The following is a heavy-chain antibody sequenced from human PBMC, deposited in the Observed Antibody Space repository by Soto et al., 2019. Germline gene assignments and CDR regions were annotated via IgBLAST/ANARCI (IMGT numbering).Heavy chain of an antibody. CDR2: ISGSGGST. J-gene: IGHJ6*02. CDR3: AKGVAGWYQYYYGMDV. D-gene: IGHD6-19*01. CDR1: GFTFSSYA. Sequence: EVQLLESGGGLVQPGGSLRLSCAASGFTFSSYAMSWVRQAPGKGLEWVSAISGSGGSTYYADSVKGRFTISRDNSKNTLYQQMNSLRAEDTAVYYCAKGVAGWYQYYYGMDVWGQGTTVTVSS. V-gene: IGHV3-23*01.